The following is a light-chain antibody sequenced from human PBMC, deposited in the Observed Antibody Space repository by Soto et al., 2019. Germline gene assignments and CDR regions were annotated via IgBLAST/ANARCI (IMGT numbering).Light chain of an antibody. Sequence: DIQMTQSPTTLSASVGDRAIITCRASQTVRNWLAWFQQKPGEAPKLLIYKAFRLESGVSSRFSGSGYGTDFTLTITNLVPGDSATYFCQQYDASPLTFGQGTKLEIK. V-gene: IGKV1-5*03. J-gene: IGKJ2*01. CDR1: QTVRNW. CDR2: KAF. CDR3: QQYDASPLT.